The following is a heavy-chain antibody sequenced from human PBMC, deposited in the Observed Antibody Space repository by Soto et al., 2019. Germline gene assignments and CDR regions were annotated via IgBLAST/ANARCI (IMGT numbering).Heavy chain of an antibody. J-gene: IGHJ4*02. V-gene: IGHV4-39*01. CDR3: ARLGCSGGSCYFDY. CDR2: IYYSGST. CDR1: GGSISSSSYY. Sequence: SETLSLTCTVSGGSISSSSYYWGWIRQPPGKGLEWIGSIYYSGSTYYNPSLKSRVTISVVTSKNQFSLKLSSVTAADTAVYYCARLGCSGGSCYFDYWGQGTLVTVSS. D-gene: IGHD2-15*01.